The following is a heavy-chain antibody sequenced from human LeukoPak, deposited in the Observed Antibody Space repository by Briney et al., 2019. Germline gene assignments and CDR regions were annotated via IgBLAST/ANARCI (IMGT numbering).Heavy chain of an antibody. D-gene: IGHD3-10*01. Sequence: PGGSLRLSCAASGFTFSSYAMSWVRQAPGKGLEWVSAISGSGGSTYYADSVKGRFTISRDNSKNTLYLQMNSLRAEDTAVYYCTKSGSGYYYYYYMDVGQRDHGHRLL. CDR2: ISGSGGST. V-gene: IGHV3-23*01. J-gene: IGHJ6*03. CDR1: GFTFSSYA. CDR3: TKSGSGYYYYYYMDV.